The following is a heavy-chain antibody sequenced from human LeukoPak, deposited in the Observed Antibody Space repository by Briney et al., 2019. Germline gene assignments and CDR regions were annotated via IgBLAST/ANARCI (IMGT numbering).Heavy chain of an antibody. CDR3: ARASSYDPSNWFDP. CDR1: GGSISSGGYS. D-gene: IGHD5-12*01. J-gene: IGHJ5*02. CDR2: IYHSGST. Sequence: SETLSLTCAVSGGSISSGGYSWSWIRQPPGKGLEWIGYIYHSGSTYYNPSLKSRVTISVDRSKNQFSLKLSSVTAADTAVYYCARASSYDPSNWFDPWGQGTLVTVSS. V-gene: IGHV4-30-2*01.